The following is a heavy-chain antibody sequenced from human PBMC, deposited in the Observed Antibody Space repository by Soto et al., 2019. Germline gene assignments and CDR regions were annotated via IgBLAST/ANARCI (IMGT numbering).Heavy chain of an antibody. CDR3: ARVYPSYDFWSGCWWFDP. CDR2: IYYSGST. V-gene: IGHV4-39*01. D-gene: IGHD3-3*01. CDR1: GGSISSSSYY. Sequence: QLQLQESGPGLVKPSETLSLTCTVSGGSISSSSYYWGWIRQPPGKGLEWIGSIYYSGSTYYNPSLKSRVTISVDTSKNQFSLKLSSVTAADTAVYYCARVYPSYDFWSGCWWFDPWGQGTLVTVSS. J-gene: IGHJ5*02.